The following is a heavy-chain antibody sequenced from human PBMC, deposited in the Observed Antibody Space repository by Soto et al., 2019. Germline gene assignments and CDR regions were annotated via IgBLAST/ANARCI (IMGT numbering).Heavy chain of an antibody. D-gene: IGHD1-1*01. CDR3: TPGSTYTTNY. CDR1: GFTFSNAW. Sequence: WGSLRLSCAASGFTFSNAWLSWVRQAPGKGLEWVGRIKSKTDGGTTDYTAPVKGRFTISRDDSKNTLYLQMNSLKIEDTAVYYCTPGSTYTTNYWCQGTLVTVSS. V-gene: IGHV3-15*01. J-gene: IGHJ4*02. CDR2: IKSKTDGGTT.